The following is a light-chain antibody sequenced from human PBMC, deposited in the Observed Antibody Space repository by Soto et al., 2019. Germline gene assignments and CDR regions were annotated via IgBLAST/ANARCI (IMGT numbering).Light chain of an antibody. CDR3: QQRCNWPPIT. CDR1: QSVSSY. CDR2: DAS. Sequence: EIVLTQSPATLSLSPRERATLSCRASQSVSSYLAWYQQKPGQGPRLLIYDASNRATGIPARFSGSGSGTDFTLTISSLEPEDFAVYYCQQRCNWPPITFGQGTRLDIK. V-gene: IGKV3-11*01. J-gene: IGKJ5*01.